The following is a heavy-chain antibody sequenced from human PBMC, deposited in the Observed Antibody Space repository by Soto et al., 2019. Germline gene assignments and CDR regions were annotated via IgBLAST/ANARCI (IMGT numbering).Heavy chain of an antibody. Sequence: GXSLRLSGAVSGFDFSSDSVNWVAQAPGKGLEWVSSITPSGYIYYADSVKGRFAISRDNAKSSLYLQMTSLRVEDTAVYHCARGADYSNPNFDYWGQGTLVTVSS. CDR3: ARGADYSNPNFDY. CDR2: ITPSGYI. J-gene: IGHJ4*02. V-gene: IGHV3-21*01. CDR1: GFDFSSDS. D-gene: IGHD4-4*01.